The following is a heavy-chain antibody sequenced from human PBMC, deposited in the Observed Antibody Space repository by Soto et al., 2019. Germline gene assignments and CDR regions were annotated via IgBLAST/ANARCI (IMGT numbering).Heavy chain of an antibody. CDR1: GFTFSNSW. CDR3: ASVATVTTKPGGMDV. J-gene: IGHJ6*02. Sequence: PGGSLRLSCAASGFTFSNSWMSWFRQAPGKGLQWVSYITSTSSYTYYADSVKGRFTISRDNAKNSLYLQLSSLRAEDTAVYYCASVATVTTKPGGMDVWGQGTTVTVSS. D-gene: IGHD4-17*01. V-gene: IGHV3-11*06. CDR2: ITSTSSYT.